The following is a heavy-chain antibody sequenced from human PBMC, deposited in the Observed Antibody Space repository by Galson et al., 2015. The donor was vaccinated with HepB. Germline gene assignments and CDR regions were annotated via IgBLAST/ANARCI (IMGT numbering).Heavy chain of an antibody. CDR3: ATLKGTWGDYG. V-gene: IGHV1-69-2*01. CDR1: GYTFTDYY. CDR2: VDPEDGET. D-gene: IGHD4-17*01. Sequence: VKVSCKVSGYTFTDYYMHWVQQAPGKGLEWMGLVDPEDGETIYAEKFQGRVTITADTSTDTAYMELSSLRSEDTAVYYCATLKGTWGDYGWGQGTLVTVSS. J-gene: IGHJ4*02.